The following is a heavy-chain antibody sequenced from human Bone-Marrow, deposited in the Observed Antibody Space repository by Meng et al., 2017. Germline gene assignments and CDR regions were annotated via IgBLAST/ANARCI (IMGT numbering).Heavy chain of an antibody. CDR1: GYTYTISG. D-gene: IGHD3-22*01. Sequence: QVQLVQFGSELKKPRASVKVYCKASGYTYTISGMNWDRQAPGQGLEWMGWINTNTGTPTYAQGFTGRFVFSLDSSVSTAYLQISSLKAEDTAVYYCARVVRDSSGSSRLNYWGQGTLVTVSS. CDR3: ARVVRDSSGSSRLNY. CDR2: INTNTGTP. J-gene: IGHJ4*02. V-gene: IGHV7-4-1*02.